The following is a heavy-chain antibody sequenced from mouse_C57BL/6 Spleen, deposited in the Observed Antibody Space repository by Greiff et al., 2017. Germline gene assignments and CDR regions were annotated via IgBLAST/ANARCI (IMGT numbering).Heavy chain of an antibody. CDR3: ARGGEIYYGSYFDY. V-gene: IGHV3-1*01. D-gene: IGHD2-2*01. CDR2: ISYNGST. CDR1: GYSITSGYD. Sequence: EVQLQESGPGMVKPSQSLSLTCTVTGYSITSGYDWHCIRHFPGNKLEWMGYISYNGSTNYNPSLKSRTSFTSDTSKNHFFLKLNSVNTEDTATYDCARGGEIYYGSYFDYWGQGTTLTVSS. J-gene: IGHJ2*01.